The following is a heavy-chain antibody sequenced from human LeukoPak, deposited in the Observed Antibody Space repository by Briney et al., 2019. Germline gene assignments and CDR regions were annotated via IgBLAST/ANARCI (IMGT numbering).Heavy chain of an antibody. V-gene: IGHV4-59*08. J-gene: IGHJ4*02. CDR2: IYYGGST. D-gene: IGHD2-21*01. CDR1: GDSISSYY. CDR3: ARQKASGGSYYFDY. Sequence: SETLSLTCTVSGDSISSYYWSWIRQPPGKGLESIGYIYYGGSTNYNPSLKSRVTMSVDTSKNQFSLKLSSVTAADTAVYYCARQKASGGSYYFDYWGQGTLVTVSS.